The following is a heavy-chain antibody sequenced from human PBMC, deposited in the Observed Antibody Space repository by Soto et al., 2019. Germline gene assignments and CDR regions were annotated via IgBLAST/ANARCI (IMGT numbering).Heavy chain of an antibody. CDR2: ISGFSGNT. Sequence: ASVKVSCKASGYTFSRYGISWVRPAPGQGLEWMGWISGFSGNTKESEKLQGRVTLTTDTAANTAHMELRGLRSDDTAVYYCARASAYSTPWSFDNWGQGTLVTVSS. J-gene: IGHJ4*02. V-gene: IGHV1-18*01. D-gene: IGHD6-13*01. CDR1: GYTFSRYG. CDR3: ARASAYSTPWSFDN.